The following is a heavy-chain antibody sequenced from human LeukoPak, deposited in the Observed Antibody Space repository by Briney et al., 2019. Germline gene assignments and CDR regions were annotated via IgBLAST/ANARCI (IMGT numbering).Heavy chain of an antibody. D-gene: IGHD6-19*01. CDR1: GYTFTSYD. Sequence: ASVKVSCKASGYTFTSYDINWVRQATGQGLEWMGWMNPNSGNTGYAPKCQGTVTMTRDTSVNTAYMELSSLTSEDTAMYYCARGYSSGLTDYWGQGTLVTVSS. CDR2: MNPNSGNT. CDR3: ARGYSSGLTDY. J-gene: IGHJ4*02. V-gene: IGHV1-8*01.